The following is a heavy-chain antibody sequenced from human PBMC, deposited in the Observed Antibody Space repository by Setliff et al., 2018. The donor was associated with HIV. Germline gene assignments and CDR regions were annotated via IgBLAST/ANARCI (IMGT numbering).Heavy chain of an antibody. J-gene: IGHJ4*02. V-gene: IGHV7-4-1*02. Sequence: ASVKVSCKASGYTFISYAMNWVRQAPGQGLEWMGWINTNTGNATYAQGFTGRFVFHLDTSVSTAYLQISSLKAEDAAVYYCARDGYYGSGSFPQQIFDYWGQGTLVTVSS. D-gene: IGHD3-10*01. CDR1: GYTFISYA. CDR3: ARDGYYGSGSFPQQIFDY. CDR2: INTNTGNA.